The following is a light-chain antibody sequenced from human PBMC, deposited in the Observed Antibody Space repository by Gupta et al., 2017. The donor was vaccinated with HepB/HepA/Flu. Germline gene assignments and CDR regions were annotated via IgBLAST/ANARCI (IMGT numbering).Light chain of an antibody. CDR3: LQDASGTVT. J-gene: IGKJ4*01. CDR1: QTGLYSSNNTNY. CDR2: RVS. Sequence: DMVMSQSPYSLAVSLGERATISCKSSQTGLYSSNNTNYLLWYQQKPGQPPTLLIYRVSTRESGVPDRFSGRGSGTDFTLSINRLQAEDVAVYYCLQDASGTVTFGGGTXVEIK. V-gene: IGKV4-1*01.